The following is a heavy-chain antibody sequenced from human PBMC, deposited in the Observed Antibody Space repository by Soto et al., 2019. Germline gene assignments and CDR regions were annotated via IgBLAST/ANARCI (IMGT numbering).Heavy chain of an antibody. CDR3: ARALRELGPNDY. CDR1: GGSISSYY. Sequence: SETLSLTCTVSGGSISSYYWSWIRQPPGKGLEWIGYIYYSGSTNYNPSLKSRVTISVDTSKNQFSLKLSSVTAADTAVYYCARALRELGPNDYWGQGTLVTVSS. V-gene: IGHV4-59*01. D-gene: IGHD1-26*01. J-gene: IGHJ4*02. CDR2: IYYSGST.